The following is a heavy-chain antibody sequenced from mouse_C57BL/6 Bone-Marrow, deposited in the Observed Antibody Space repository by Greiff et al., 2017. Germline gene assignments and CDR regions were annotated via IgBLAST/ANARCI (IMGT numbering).Heavy chain of an antibody. CDR3: ASPSGSSGYAMDY. CDR2: IYPRSGNT. CDR1: GYTFTSYG. V-gene: IGHV1-81*01. D-gene: IGHD3-2*02. J-gene: IGHJ4*01. Sequence: QVQLQQSGAELARPGASVKLSCKASGYTFTSYGISWVKQRPGQGLEWIGEIYPRSGNTYYNEKFKGKATLTADKSSSTAYMELRSLTSEDSAVYFCASPSGSSGYAMDYWGQGTSVTGSS.